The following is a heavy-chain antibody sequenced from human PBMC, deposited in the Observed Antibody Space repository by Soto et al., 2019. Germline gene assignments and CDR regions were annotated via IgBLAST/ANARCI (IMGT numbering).Heavy chain of an antibody. CDR2: LTNSGDST. V-gene: IGHV3-23*01. CDR3: AKASGDSYPGSRVFDH. J-gene: IGHJ4*01. Sequence: EVELLESGGGLVQPGGSLRLSCAASGFTFRNYAMSWVRQAPGKGLEWVSVLTNSGDSTLYADSVKGRFIISRDNSKNKLYLQMNSLRAEDTAIYYCAKASGDSYPGSRVFDHWGQGTRVTVSS. D-gene: IGHD3-10*01. CDR1: GFTFRNYA.